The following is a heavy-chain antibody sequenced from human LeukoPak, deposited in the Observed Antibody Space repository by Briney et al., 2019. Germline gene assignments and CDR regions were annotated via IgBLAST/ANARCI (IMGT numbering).Heavy chain of an antibody. Sequence: PSETLSLTCAVYGGSFSGYYWSWIRQPPGKGLEWIGEINHSGSTNYNPSLKSRVTISVDTSKNQLSLKLSSATAADTAVYYCARGTHGDYHDYWGQGTLVTVSS. J-gene: IGHJ4*01. CDR2: INHSGST. V-gene: IGHV4-34*01. D-gene: IGHD4-17*01. CDR3: ARGTHGDYHDY. CDR1: GGSFSGYY.